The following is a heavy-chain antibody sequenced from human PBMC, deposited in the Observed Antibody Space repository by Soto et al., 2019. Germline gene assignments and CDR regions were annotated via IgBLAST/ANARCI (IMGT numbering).Heavy chain of an antibody. CDR2: MNPNSGNT. Sequence: ASVKVSCKASGYTFTSYDINWVRQATGQGLGWMGWMNPNSGNTGYAQKFQGRVTMTRNTSISTAYMELSSLRSEDTAVYYCATAGKYSGYDDLDYWGRGTLVTVSS. J-gene: IGHJ4*02. CDR1: GYTFTSYD. CDR3: ATAGKYSGYDDLDY. V-gene: IGHV1-8*01. D-gene: IGHD5-12*01.